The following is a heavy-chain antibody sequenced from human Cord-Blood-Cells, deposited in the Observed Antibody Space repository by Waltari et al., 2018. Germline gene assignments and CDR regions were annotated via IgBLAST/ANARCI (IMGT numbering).Heavy chain of an antibody. CDR2: IYSGGST. CDR1: GFTVSSNY. V-gene: IGHV3-53*01. D-gene: IGHD3-22*01. Sequence: EMQLVESGGGLIQPGGSLRLSCAASGFTVSSNYMSWVCRAAGKGLEWVSVIYSGGSTYSADSVKGRFTISRDNSKNTLYLQMNSLRAEDTAVYYCARVLGYYDSSGYLGEEDVWGQGTTVTVSS. CDR3: ARVLGYYDSSGYLGEEDV. J-gene: IGHJ6*02.